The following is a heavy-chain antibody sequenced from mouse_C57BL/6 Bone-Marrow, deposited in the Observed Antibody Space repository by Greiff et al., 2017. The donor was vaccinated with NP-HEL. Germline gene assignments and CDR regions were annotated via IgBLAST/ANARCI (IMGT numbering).Heavy chain of an antibody. CDR2: ISNGGGST. CDR3: ARRPYYYGSSYIMDY. CDR1: GFTFSDYY. J-gene: IGHJ4*01. V-gene: IGHV5-12*01. Sequence: EVMLVESGGGLVQPGGSLKLSCAASGFTFSDYYMYWVRQTPEKRLEWVAYISNGGGSTYYPDTVKGRFTISRDNAKNTLYLQMSRLKSEDTAMYYCARRPYYYGSSYIMDYWGQGTSVTVSS. D-gene: IGHD1-1*01.